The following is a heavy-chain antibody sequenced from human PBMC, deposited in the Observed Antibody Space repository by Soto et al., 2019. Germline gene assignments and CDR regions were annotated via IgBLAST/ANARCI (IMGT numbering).Heavy chain of an antibody. CDR3: AKDGRSAIYYYYGMDV. D-gene: IGHD3-3*01. CDR2: ISYDGSNK. V-gene: IGHV3-30*18. CDR1: GFTFSSYG. Sequence: QVQLVESGGGVVQPGRSLRLSCAASGFTFSSYGMHWVRQAPGKGLEWVAVISYDGSNKYYADSVKGRFTISRDNSKNTLYLQMNSLRAEDTAVYYCAKDGRSAIYYYYGMDVWGQGTTVTVSS. J-gene: IGHJ6*02.